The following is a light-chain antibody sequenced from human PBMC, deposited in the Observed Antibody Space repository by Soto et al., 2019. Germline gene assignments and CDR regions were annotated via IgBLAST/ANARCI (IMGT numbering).Light chain of an antibody. V-gene: IGKV1-39*01. Sequence: DIQMTQSPSALSASVRDRVTISCRASQSISNYLNWYQQKPGKAPNHLINAASNLQSGGPSRFSGSASGTDFTLTIASLQPGDFATYYCQQSYTTPFTFGPGTKVDIK. CDR2: AAS. CDR1: QSISNY. J-gene: IGKJ3*01. CDR3: QQSYTTPFT.